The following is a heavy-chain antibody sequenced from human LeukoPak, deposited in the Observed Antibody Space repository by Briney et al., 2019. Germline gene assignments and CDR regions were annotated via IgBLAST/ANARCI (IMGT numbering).Heavy chain of an antibody. D-gene: IGHD3-22*01. V-gene: IGHV1-46*01. CDR2: NNPSGGST. Sequence: GASVKVSCKASGYTFTSYYMHWVRQAPGQGLKWMGINNPSGGSTSYAQKFQGRVTMTRDTSTSTVYMELSSLRSEDTAVYYCARDRPHTYYYDSSGPYYFDYWGQGTLVTVSS. J-gene: IGHJ4*02. CDR1: GYTFTSYY. CDR3: ARDRPHTYYYDSSGPYYFDY.